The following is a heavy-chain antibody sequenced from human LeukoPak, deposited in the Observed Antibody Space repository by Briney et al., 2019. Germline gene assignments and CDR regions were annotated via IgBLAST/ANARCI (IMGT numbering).Heavy chain of an antibody. Sequence: ASVTVSCKTSGYTFTSYYIHWLRQAPGQRFEWMGWSDPKSGATKYEHFQGRVTMTRDTSISTAYMELSRLTSDDTAVYYCARGNFYDNKGYSPELRYWGQGTLVTVSS. D-gene: IGHD3-10*01. V-gene: IGHV1-2*02. CDR1: GYTFTSYY. CDR2: SDPKSGAT. CDR3: ARGNFYDNKGYSPELRY. J-gene: IGHJ4*02.